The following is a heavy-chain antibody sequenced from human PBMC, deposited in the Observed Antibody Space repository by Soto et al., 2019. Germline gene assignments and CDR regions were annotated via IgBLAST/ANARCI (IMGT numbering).Heavy chain of an antibody. CDR2: ISYDGSNK. J-gene: IGHJ6*02. D-gene: IGHD3-16*01. CDR3: AKLIVGGYDRDYYYYGMDV. CDR1: GFSFSSYG. Sequence: XVCLRLSCAACGFSFSSYGMHGVRQAPGKGLEWVAVISYDGSNKYYADSVKGRFTISRDNSKNTLYLQMNSLRAEDTAVYYCAKLIVGGYDRDYYYYGMDVWGQGTTVTVSS. V-gene: IGHV3-30*18.